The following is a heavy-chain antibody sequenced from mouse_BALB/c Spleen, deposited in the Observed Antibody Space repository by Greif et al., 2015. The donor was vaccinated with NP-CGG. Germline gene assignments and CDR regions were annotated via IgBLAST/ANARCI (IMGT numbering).Heavy chain of an antibody. D-gene: IGHD1-1*01. V-gene: IGHV5-9-2*01. Sequence: EVKLVESGGGLVKPGGSLKLSCAASGFTFSSYGMSWVRQTPEKRLEWVATISGGGSYTYYPDSVKGRFTISRDNAKNNLYLQMSSLRSEDTALYYCARKILLLYAMDYWGRGTSVTVSS. J-gene: IGHJ4*01. CDR2: ISGGGSYT. CDR3: ARKILLLYAMDY. CDR1: GFTFSSYG.